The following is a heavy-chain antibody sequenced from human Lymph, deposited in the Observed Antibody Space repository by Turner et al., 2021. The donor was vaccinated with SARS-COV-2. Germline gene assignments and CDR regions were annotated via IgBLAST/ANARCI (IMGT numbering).Heavy chain of an antibody. CDR3: ARYASGGYFYYGMDV. Sequence: QVQLVESGGGGVQPGRALRLSCAASGFTFSTSAIYWVRQAPGKGLEWVAVISYDGSNKYYADSVKGRFTISRDNSKNTLYLQMNSLRAEDTAVYYCARYASGGYFYYGMDVWGQGTTVTVSS. CDR2: ISYDGSNK. V-gene: IGHV3-30*04. J-gene: IGHJ6*02. CDR1: GFTFSTSA. D-gene: IGHD3-10*01.